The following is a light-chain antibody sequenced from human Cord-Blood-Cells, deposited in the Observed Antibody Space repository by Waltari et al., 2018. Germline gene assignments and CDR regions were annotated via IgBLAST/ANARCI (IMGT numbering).Light chain of an antibody. CDR3: CSYAGSYTLV. J-gene: IGLJ3*02. CDR1: SSDVGGYNY. CDR2: DVS. Sequence: QSALTQPRPVSGSPGPSVTISCPGTSSDVGGYNYVSWYQQHPGKAPKLMIYDVSKRPSGVPDRFSGSKSVNTASLTISGLQAEDEADYYCCSYAGSYTLVFGGGTKLTVL. V-gene: IGLV2-11*01.